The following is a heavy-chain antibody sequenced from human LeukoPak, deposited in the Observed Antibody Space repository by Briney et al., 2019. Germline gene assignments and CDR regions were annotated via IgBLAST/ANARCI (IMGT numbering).Heavy chain of an antibody. Sequence: GRSLRLSCAASGFTFSSYAMHWVRQAPGKGLEWVAVISYDGSNKYYADSVKGRFTISRDNSKNTLYLQMNSLRAEDTAVYYCARVGSGYSYGSPLDYWGQGTLVTVSS. D-gene: IGHD5-18*01. J-gene: IGHJ4*02. CDR2: ISYDGSNK. CDR3: ARVGSGYSYGSPLDY. CDR1: GFTFSSYA. V-gene: IGHV3-30*04.